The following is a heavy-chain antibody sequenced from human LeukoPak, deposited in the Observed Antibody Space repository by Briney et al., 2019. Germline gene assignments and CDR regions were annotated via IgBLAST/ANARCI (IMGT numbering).Heavy chain of an antibody. Sequence: GGSLRLSCVASGFTFSSYWMHWVRQVPGKGLMWVSRVKSDGSNTNYADSVKGRFTISRDNAKNTLYQQMNSLRAEDTAVYYCARGDHSFWGFPHWGQGTLVTVSS. V-gene: IGHV3-74*01. CDR1: GFTFSSYW. D-gene: IGHD7-27*01. CDR2: VKSDGSNT. CDR3: ARGDHSFWGFPH. J-gene: IGHJ4*02.